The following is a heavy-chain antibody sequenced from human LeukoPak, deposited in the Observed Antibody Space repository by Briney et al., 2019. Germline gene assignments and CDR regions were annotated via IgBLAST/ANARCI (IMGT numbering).Heavy chain of an antibody. V-gene: IGHV4-34*01. CDR1: GGSFSGYY. Sequence: PSETLSLTCAVYGGSFSGYYWSWIRQPPGKGLEWIGEINHSGSTNYNPSLKSRVTISVDTSKNQFSLKLSSVTAADTAVYYCARHVDSGWYRGLDIWGQGTMLTVSS. CDR3: ARHVDSGWYRGLDI. CDR2: INHSGST. D-gene: IGHD6-19*01. J-gene: IGHJ3*02.